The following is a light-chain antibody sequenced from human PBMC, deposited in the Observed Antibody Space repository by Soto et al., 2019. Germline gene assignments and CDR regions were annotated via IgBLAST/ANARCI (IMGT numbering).Light chain of an antibody. CDR2: EVR. CDR3: SSHTDTNTLV. V-gene: IGLV2-14*01. CDR1: SSDVGSNNY. J-gene: IGLJ2*01. Sequence: QSVLTQPASVSGSPGQSITISCIGTSSDVGSNNYVSWYQQYPGKAPKLVIYEVRNRPSGVSNRFSGSKSGNTASLTISGLQAEDEADYYCSSHTDTNTLVFGGRTKVTVL.